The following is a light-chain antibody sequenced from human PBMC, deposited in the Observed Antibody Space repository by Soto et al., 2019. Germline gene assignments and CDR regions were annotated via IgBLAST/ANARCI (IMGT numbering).Light chain of an antibody. CDR1: QSVGTN. CDR2: GAS. J-gene: IGKJ1*01. Sequence: EIVMTQSPATLSVSPGDRVTLSRRASQSVGTNVAWYQQRPGQAPRLLIYGASVRASGIPTRFSGSGSETEFTLTVTSLQAEDFAIYYCQQWVRWTFGQGTRLELK. CDR3: QQWVRWT. V-gene: IGKV3-15*01.